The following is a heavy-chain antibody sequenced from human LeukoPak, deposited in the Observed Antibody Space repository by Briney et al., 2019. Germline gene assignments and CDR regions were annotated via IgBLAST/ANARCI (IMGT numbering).Heavy chain of an antibody. CDR2: ISSSSSYI. Sequence: GGSLRLSCAASGFTFSSYAMSWVRQAPGKGLEWVSSISSSSSYIYYADSVKGRFTISRDNAKNSLYLQMNSLRAEDTAVYYCARQTGMVRGVISAFDIWGQGTMVTVSS. V-gene: IGHV3-21*01. CDR1: GFTFSSYA. CDR3: ARQTGMVRGVISAFDI. D-gene: IGHD3-10*01. J-gene: IGHJ3*02.